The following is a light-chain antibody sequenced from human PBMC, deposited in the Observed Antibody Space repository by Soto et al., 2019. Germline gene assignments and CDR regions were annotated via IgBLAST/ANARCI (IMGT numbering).Light chain of an antibody. CDR2: EVS. CDR3: SSYVSSSSSYV. Sequence: QSVLTQPASVSGSPGQSITISCTGTSSDVGVYDYVSWYQQHPGKAPKLMIYEVSNRPSGVSNRFSGSKSGSTASLTISGLQAEDEADYYCSSYVSSSSSYVFGTGTQLTVL. CDR1: SSDVGVYDY. V-gene: IGLV2-14*01. J-gene: IGLJ1*01.